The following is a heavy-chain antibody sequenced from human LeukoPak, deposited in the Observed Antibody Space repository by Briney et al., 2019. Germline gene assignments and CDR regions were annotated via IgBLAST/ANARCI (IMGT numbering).Heavy chain of an antibody. V-gene: IGHV3-23*01. CDR3: AKRGVVIRGILVIGYHQEAYHYDF. CDR2: ISERGGST. J-gene: IGHJ4*02. D-gene: IGHD3-10*01. Sequence: PGGSLRLSCVVSGISLSNYAMIWVRQAPGKGLEWVSYISERGGSTTYADSVKGRFTISRDTSLNTLYLQMNNLRAEDTAVYFCAKRGVVIRGILVIGYHQEAYHYDFWGQGVLVTVSS. CDR1: GISLSNYA.